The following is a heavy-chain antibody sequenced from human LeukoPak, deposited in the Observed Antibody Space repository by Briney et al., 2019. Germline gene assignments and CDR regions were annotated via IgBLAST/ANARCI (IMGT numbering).Heavy chain of an antibody. J-gene: IGHJ5*02. Sequence: GGSLRLSCAASGFTFSSYWMSWVRQAPGKGLEWVSLISWDGASTYYADSVKGRFTISRDNSKNSLYLQMNSLRTEDTALYYCAKDSVACSRGRSCSSMGWFDPWGPGTLVTVSS. CDR3: AKDSVACSRGRSCSSMGWFDP. CDR2: ISWDGAST. D-gene: IGHD2-15*01. CDR1: GFTFSSYW. V-gene: IGHV3-43*01.